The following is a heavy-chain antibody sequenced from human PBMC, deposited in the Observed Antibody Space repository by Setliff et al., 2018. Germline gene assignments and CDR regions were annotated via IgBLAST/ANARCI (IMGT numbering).Heavy chain of an antibody. CDR3: ARDQFRNSGGLYS. CDR2: ISAASSYI. CDR1: GFTFNSYS. J-gene: IGHJ5*02. Sequence: PGESLKISCAASGFTFNSYSMNWVRQAPGKGLEWVSSISAASSYISDAQSLKGRFTITRDNAKNSLDLQMSSQRADETAMYYWARDQFRNSGGLYSWGQGNLVTVSS. D-gene: IGHD1-7*01. V-gene: IGHV3-21*01.